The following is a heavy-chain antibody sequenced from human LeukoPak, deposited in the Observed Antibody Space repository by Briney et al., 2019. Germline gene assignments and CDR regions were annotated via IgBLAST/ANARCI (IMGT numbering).Heavy chain of an antibody. CDR1: GVSISSYY. D-gene: IGHD3-3*01. J-gene: IGHJ5*02. CDR2: IYYSGST. V-gene: IGHV4-59*01. Sequence: PSETLSLTCTVSGVSISSYYWSWIRQPPGKGLEWIGYIYYSGSTNYNPSLKSRVTISVDTSKNQFSLKLSSVTAADTAVYYCARVGRPFWSGLEVNWFDPWGQGTLVTVSS. CDR3: ARVGRPFWSGLEVNWFDP.